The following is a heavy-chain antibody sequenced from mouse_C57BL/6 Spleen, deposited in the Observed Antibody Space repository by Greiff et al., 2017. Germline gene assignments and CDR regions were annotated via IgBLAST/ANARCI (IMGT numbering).Heavy chain of an antibody. CDR2: IWSGGST. CDR1: GFSLTSYG. CDR3: SRKRYDCFTYNAMDY. J-gene: IGHJ4*01. D-gene: IGHD2-14*01. Sequence: QVQLKESGPGLVQPSQSLSITCTVSGFSLTSYGVHWVRQSPGKGLEWLGVIWSGGSTDNNAAFISRLSISKDNSTSQVFFKMNSLQADDTAIYYGSRKRYDCFTYNAMDYWGQGTSVTVSS. V-gene: IGHV2-2*01.